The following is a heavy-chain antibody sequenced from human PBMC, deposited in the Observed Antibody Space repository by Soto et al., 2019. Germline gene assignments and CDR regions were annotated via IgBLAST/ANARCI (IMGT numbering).Heavy chain of an antibody. CDR3: AKHNNGNSHGGFDY. V-gene: IGHV3-23*01. CDR2: ISGSGGNT. D-gene: IGHD1-26*01. J-gene: IGHJ4*02. Sequence: EVQLLESGGGLLQPGGSLRLSCAASGFTFSSYAMSWVRQAPGKGLEWVSTISGSGGNTYFADSVQGRFTISRDISENTLYLQLNSLRAEDTAIYYCAKHNNGNSHGGFDYWGQGTLVTISS. CDR1: GFTFSSYA.